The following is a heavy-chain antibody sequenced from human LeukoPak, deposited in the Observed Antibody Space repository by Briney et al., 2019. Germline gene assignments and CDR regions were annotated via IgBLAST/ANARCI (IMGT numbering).Heavy chain of an antibody. CDR1: GGSISSGGYY. J-gene: IGHJ3*02. Sequence: SQTLSLTCTVSGGSISSGGYYWSWIRQHPGKGLEWIGYIYYSGSTYYNPSLKSRVTISVDTSKNQFSLKLSSVTAADTAVYYCARDRFYQLRDDAFDIWGQGTMVTVSS. CDR2: IYYSGST. D-gene: IGHD2-2*01. CDR3: ARDRFYQLRDDAFDI. V-gene: IGHV4-31*03.